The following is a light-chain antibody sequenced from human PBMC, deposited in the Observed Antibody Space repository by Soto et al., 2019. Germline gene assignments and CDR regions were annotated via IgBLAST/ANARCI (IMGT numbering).Light chain of an antibody. J-gene: IGLJ1*01. CDR2: DVS. CDR3: TSYTKSSTLYV. V-gene: IGLV2-14*01. Sequence: QSALTQPASVSASPGQSITISCTGTSSDVGGYNYVSWYQQQPGKAPKLMIYDVSNRPSGVSNRFSASKSGNTASLTIYGLQAEDEADYYCTSYTKSSTLYVFGTGTKVTVL. CDR1: SSDVGGYNY.